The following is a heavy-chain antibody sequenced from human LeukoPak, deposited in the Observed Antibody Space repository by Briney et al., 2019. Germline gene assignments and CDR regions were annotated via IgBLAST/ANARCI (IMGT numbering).Heavy chain of an antibody. CDR3: AKFAGDILTGYYKKRDAFDI. V-gene: IGHV3-23*01. CDR1: GFTFSSYA. CDR2: ISGSGGST. D-gene: IGHD3-9*01. Sequence: GGSLRLSCAASGFTFSSYAMSWVRQAPGKGLEWVSAISGSGGSTYYADSVKGRFTISRDNSKNTLYLQMNSLRAEDTAVYYCAKFAGDILTGYYKKRDAFDIWGQGTMVTVSS. J-gene: IGHJ3*02.